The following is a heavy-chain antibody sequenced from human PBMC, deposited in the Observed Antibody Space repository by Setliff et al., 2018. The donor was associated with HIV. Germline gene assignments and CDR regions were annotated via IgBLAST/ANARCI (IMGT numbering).Heavy chain of an antibody. V-gene: IGHV4-39*01. D-gene: IGHD3-3*01. CDR2: IYYSGNT. CDR3: AIQSGYTRGWDIFRLVAGSFDL. CDR1: GGSISSGSYY. J-gene: IGHJ3*01. Sequence: SSETLSLTCSVSGGSISSGSYYWGWIRQPPGKGLEWNGTIYYSGNTYYSPSLKRRVTISVDTSKNQFSLRLNSVTAADPAVYYCAIQSGYTRGWDIFRLVAGSFDLWGQGTLVTVSS.